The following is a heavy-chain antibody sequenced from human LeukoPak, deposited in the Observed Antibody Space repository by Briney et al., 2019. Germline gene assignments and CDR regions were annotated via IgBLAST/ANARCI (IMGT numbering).Heavy chain of an antibody. J-gene: IGHJ1*01. CDR1: GFPFSSCA. CDR3: ARCSRTSCYTEYFQH. Sequence: GGSLRLSCAASGFPFSSCAMGWVRQAPGKGLEWVSGINWNGGSTGYADSVKGRFTISRDNAKNSLYLQMNSLRAEDTALYYCARCSRTSCYTEYFQHWGQGTLVTVSS. D-gene: IGHD2-2*02. V-gene: IGHV3-20*04. CDR2: INWNGGST.